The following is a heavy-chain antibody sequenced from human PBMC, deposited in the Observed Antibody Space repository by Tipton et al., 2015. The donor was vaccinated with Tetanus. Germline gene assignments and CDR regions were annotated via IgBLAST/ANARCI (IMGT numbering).Heavy chain of an antibody. D-gene: IGHD2-15*01. J-gene: IGHJ5*02. CDR3: ARQADNWFDP. CDR2: IYYNGST. Sequence: LRLSCSVSGGSLFSGSFYWAWVRQPPGKGLEWIGNIYYNGSTYYLSSLESRVTISTDTSKNQVSLSLRSVTAADTAVYYCARQADNWFDPWGPGTRVTVSS. CDR1: GGSLFSGSFY. V-gene: IGHV4-39*01.